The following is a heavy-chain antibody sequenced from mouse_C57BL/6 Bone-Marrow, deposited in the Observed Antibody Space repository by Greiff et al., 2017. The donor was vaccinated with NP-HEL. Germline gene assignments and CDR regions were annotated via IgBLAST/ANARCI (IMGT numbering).Heavy chain of an antibody. D-gene: IGHD2-2*01. V-gene: IGHV5-12*01. CDR2: ISNGGGST. Sequence: EVMLVESGGGLVQPGGSLKLSCAASGFTFSDYYMYWVRQTPERRLEWVAYISNGGGSTYYPDTVKGRFTITRDNDKNTLYLQMSRLTSEDAAMYYCARHVYLLWLRQGYFDVWGTGTTVTVSS. J-gene: IGHJ1*03. CDR1: GFTFSDYY. CDR3: ARHVYLLWLRQGYFDV.